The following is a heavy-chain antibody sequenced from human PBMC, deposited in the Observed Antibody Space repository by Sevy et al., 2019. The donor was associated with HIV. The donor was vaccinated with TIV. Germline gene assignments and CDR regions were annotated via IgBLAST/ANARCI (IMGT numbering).Heavy chain of an antibody. CDR3: ARDDGNYYFHY. J-gene: IGHJ4*02. Sequence: GGSLRLSCAASGFTFSKYWMSWVRQAPGMGLEWVANIKQDAGQKYYVDSVKGRFTISRDNAKNSLYLQMNSLRAEDMAVYFCARDDGNYYFHYWGQGTLVTVSS. V-gene: IGHV3-7*01. D-gene: IGHD1-7*01. CDR1: GFTFSKYW. CDR2: IKQDAGQK.